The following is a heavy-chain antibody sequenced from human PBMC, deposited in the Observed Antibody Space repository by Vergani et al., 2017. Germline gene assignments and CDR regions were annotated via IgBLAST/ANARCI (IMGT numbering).Heavy chain of an antibody. D-gene: IGHD3-16*01. J-gene: IGHJ4*02. V-gene: IGHV3-30*02. CDR2: IQFDGSNQ. Sequence: QVQLVESGGGVVQRGGSLRLSCAPSGFTLSNYDMQWIRQGPGQGLEFVAFIQFDGSNQYYADSVKGRFTLSRDFSKNTLYLQMNSLRTDDTATYYCAKHFRGWGIDYGGQGTQVIVSS. CDR3: AKHFRGWGIDY. CDR1: GFTLSNYD.